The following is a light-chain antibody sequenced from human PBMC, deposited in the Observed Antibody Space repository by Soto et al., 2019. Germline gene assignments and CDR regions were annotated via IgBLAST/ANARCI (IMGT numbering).Light chain of an antibody. V-gene: IGKV3-15*01. CDR1: QSVTTN. CDR3: QQYDRWPVT. J-gene: IGKJ4*01. Sequence: ELVMTQSPATLSVSPGERVTFSCRASQSVTTNLAWYQHKPGQSPRLLISGASTGASGIPPRFSGSGSGTEFTLTIDRLQSADFAVYYCQQYDRWPVTFGGGTKVDI. CDR2: GAS.